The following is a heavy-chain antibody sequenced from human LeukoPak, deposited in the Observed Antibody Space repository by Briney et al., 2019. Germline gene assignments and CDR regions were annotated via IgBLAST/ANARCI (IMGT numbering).Heavy chain of an antibody. D-gene: IGHD2-21*02. CDR2: IYTDGST. V-gene: IGHV3-53*01. CDR1: GFTVSTNY. J-gene: IGHJ6*04. CDR3: ARDREVVPAMAQMDV. Sequence: GGSLSLSCAASGFTVSTNYMSGVRQAPGKGLEWVSVIYTDGSTHYADSVKGRFTISRDNSKNALYLQMNSLRAEDTAVYYCARDREVVPAMAQMDVWGKGTTVTVSS.